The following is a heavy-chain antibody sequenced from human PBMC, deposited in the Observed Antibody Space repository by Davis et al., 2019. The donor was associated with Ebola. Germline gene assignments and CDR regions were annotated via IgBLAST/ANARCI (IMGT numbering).Heavy chain of an antibody. CDR2: ISYDGGNV. CDR1: GFSFSSYG. D-gene: IGHD6-19*01. V-gene: IGHV3-30*18. Sequence: PGGSLRLSCSASGFSFSSYGMHWVRQAPGKGLQWVALISYDGGNVDYADFVKGRFTISRDNLKNTLYLQMNGLRAEDTGRYYCAKVKDRGQWLANYYFDYWGQGTLVAVSS. J-gene: IGHJ4*02. CDR3: AKVKDRGQWLANYYFDY.